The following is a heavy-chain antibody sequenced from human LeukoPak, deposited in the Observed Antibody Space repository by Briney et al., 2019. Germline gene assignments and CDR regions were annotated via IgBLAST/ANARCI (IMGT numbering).Heavy chain of an antibody. CDR1: GYPFTSYW. Sequence: ASVKVSCKASGYPFTSYWLHWVRQAPGQGLEWMGWIVPDTGDTNNAQKFRGRVTMTRDTSISTAYMELSGLRSDDAAVYYCATPFTGGGPPYWGQGTLVTVSS. V-gene: IGHV1-2*02. J-gene: IGHJ4*02. D-gene: IGHD3-16*01. CDR2: IVPDTGDT. CDR3: ATPFTGGGPPY.